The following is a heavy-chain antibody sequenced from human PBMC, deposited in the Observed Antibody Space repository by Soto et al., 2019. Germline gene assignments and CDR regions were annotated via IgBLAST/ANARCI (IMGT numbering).Heavy chain of an antibody. CDR3: VKNSGWFNT. CDR1: AGSISSSIYY. Sequence: RSETLSLTGAVSAGSISSSIYYLGWIRQPPGKGLEWIGSIYYSGSTYYNPSLKSRVTISVDTSRNTVYLQMNSLRGDDTALYYCVKNSGWFNTWGQGALVTVSS. CDR2: IYYSGST. D-gene: IGHD3-10*01. V-gene: IGHV4-39*01. J-gene: IGHJ5*02.